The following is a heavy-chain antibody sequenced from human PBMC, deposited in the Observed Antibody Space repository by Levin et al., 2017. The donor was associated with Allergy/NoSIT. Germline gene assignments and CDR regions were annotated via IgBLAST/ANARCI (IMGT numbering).Heavy chain of an antibody. CDR2: IIPIFGTP. CDR3: ARRKTPLSLWGAMDV. D-gene: IGHD3-16*02. Sequence: KISCKASGGTFNNYAITWVRQAPGQGLEWMGGIIPIFGTPNYAQKFQGRVTITADKSTGTAYMELSSLRSEDTAVYYCARRKTPLSLWGAMDVWGQGTTVTVSS. CDR1: GGTFNNYA. J-gene: IGHJ6*02. V-gene: IGHV1-69*06.